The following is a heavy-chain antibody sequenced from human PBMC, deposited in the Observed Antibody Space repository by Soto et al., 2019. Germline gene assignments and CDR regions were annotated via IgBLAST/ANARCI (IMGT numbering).Heavy chain of an antibody. CDR1: GFTFSSYS. CDR2: ISSSSSYI. V-gene: IGHV3-21*01. Sequence: EVQLVESGGGLVKPGGSLRLSCAASGFTFSSYSMNWVRQAPGKGLEWVSSISSSSSYIYYADSVKGRLTLSRNNAKNPLQRQMNSLRAEDTAVYYCASERAGRESYWGQGTLVTASS. CDR3: ASERAGRESY. J-gene: IGHJ4*02. D-gene: IGHD3-10*01.